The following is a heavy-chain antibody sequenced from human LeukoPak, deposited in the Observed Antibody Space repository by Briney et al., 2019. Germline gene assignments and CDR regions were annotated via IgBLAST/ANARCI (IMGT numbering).Heavy chain of an antibody. CDR3: ARSSKLPNYYYYGMDV. V-gene: IGHV3-48*01. CDR2: ISSSSSTI. CDR1: GFTFSSYS. D-gene: IGHD1-7*01. J-gene: IGHJ6*02. Sequence: GGSLRLSCAASGFTFSSYSMNWVRQAPGKGLEWVSYISSSSSTIYYADSVKGRFTISRDNAKNSLYLQMNSLRAEDTAVYYCARSSKLPNYYYYGMDVWGQGTTVTVSS.